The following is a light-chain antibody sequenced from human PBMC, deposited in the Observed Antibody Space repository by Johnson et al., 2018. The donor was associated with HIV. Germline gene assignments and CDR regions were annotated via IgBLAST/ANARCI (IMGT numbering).Light chain of an antibody. V-gene: IGLV1-51*01. CDR1: SPNIGNNY. CDR3: GTWDSSLSAYV. CDR2: DNN. Sequence: QAVLTQPPSVSAAPGQKVTISCSGSSPNIGNNYVSWYQQLPGTAPKLLIYDNNKRPSGIPDRFSGSKSGTSATLGFIELHTGDEADYYCGTWDSSLSAYVFGTGTKVTVL. J-gene: IGLJ1*01.